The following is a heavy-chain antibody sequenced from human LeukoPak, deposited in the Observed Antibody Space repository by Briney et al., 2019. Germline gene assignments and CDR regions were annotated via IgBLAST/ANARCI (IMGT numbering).Heavy chain of an antibody. D-gene: IGHD6-13*01. Sequence: GGSLRLSCAASEFTFSSYSMNWVRQAPGKGLEWVSSISSSSSYIYYADSVKGRFTISRDNAKNSVYLHMNSLRAEDTAVYYCAKEGYSSSWYYFDYWGQGTLVTVSS. CDR1: EFTFSSYS. J-gene: IGHJ4*02. CDR3: AKEGYSSSWYYFDY. CDR2: ISSSSSYI. V-gene: IGHV3-21*04.